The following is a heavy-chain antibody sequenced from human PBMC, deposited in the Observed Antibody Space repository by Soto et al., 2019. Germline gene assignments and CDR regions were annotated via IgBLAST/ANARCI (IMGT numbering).Heavy chain of an antibody. D-gene: IGHD2-2*01. CDR2: IRGSGGST. J-gene: IGHJ4*02. Sequence: EVQLLESGGGLVQPGGSLRLSCAASGFTFSSYAMSWVRQAPGKGLEWVSAIRGSGGSTYYADSVKGRFTISRDNSKNTLYLQMNSLRAEDTAVYYCAKAPSASTSLSYFDYWGQGTLVTVSS. CDR1: GFTFSSYA. V-gene: IGHV3-23*01. CDR3: AKAPSASTSLSYFDY.